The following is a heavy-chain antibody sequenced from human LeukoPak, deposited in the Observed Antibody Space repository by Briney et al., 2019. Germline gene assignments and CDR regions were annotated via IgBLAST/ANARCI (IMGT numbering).Heavy chain of an antibody. D-gene: IGHD2-21*01. CDR1: GFTFSSYS. CDR2: ISSSSSTI. Sequence: GGSLRLSCAASGFTFSSYSMNWVRQAPGKGLEWVSYISSSSSTIYYADSVKGRFTISRDNAKNTLYLQMNSLRAEDTAVYYCVRIPPQRRDYWGQGTLVTVSS. J-gene: IGHJ4*02. V-gene: IGHV3-48*04. CDR3: VRIPPQRRDY.